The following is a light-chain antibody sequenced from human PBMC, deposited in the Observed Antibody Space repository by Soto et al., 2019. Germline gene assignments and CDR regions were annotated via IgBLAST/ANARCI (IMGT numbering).Light chain of an antibody. V-gene: IGKV3-15*01. CDR1: QSVSNN. CDR2: HAS. CDR3: QQYNKWPLT. Sequence: EIVMTQSPAPLSVSPGERATLSCRASQSVSNNLAWYQQKPGQAPRLLIYHASTGATGIPARFSGSGSGTEFTLTISSLQSEDFAVYYCQQYNKWPLTFGGGTKVEIK. J-gene: IGKJ4*01.